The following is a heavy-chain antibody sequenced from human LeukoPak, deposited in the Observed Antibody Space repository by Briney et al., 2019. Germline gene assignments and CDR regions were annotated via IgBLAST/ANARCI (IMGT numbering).Heavy chain of an antibody. Sequence: GRSLRLSCAASGFSFSSYAMHWVRQAPGKGLEWVAVISYDERNKKYADSVKGRFTISRDNSKNTLYLHMNRLRAEDTAVYYCAKDPNRYDSSIYYCAYWGQGTLVTVSS. D-gene: IGHD3-22*01. V-gene: IGHV3-30*04. CDR3: AKDPNRYDSSIYYCAY. CDR1: GFSFSSYA. J-gene: IGHJ4*02. CDR2: ISYDERNK.